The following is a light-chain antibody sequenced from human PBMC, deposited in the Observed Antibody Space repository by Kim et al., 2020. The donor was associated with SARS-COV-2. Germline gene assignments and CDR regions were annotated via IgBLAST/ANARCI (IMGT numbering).Light chain of an antibody. CDR2: TDD. V-gene: IGLV1-44*01. CDR3: AAWDDSLNGLWV. Sequence: QLVLTQPPSASGTPGQRVTISCSGSSSNIGSNTVHWYQQLPGTAPKVLIYTDDQRPSGVPDRFSGSRSGTSASLAISGLQSEDEADYYCAAWDDSLNGLWVFGGGTQLTVL. J-gene: IGLJ3*02. CDR1: SSNIGSNT.